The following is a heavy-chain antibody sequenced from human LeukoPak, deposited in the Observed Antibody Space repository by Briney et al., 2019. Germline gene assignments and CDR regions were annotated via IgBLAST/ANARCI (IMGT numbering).Heavy chain of an antibody. CDR2: ISGSGGST. Sequence: GSLRLSCAASGFAFSSYAMSWVRQAPGKGLEWVSAISGSGGSTYYADSVKGRFTISRDNAKNSLYLQMNSLRAEDTAVYYCVRVGTTWYLGYWGQGTLVTVTS. V-gene: IGHV3-23*01. D-gene: IGHD1-14*01. CDR1: GFAFSSYA. J-gene: IGHJ4*02. CDR3: VRVGTTWYLGY.